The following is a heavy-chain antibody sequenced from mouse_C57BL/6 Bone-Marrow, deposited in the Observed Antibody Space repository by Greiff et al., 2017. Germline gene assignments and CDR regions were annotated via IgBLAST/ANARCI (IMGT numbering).Heavy chain of an antibody. CDR3: ASDGSSRYYAMDH. Sequence: EVQVVESGGGLVKPGGSLKLSCAASGFTFSDYGMHWVRQAPEKGLEWVAYISSGSSTIYYADTVKGRFTISRDNAKNTLFLPMTSLRSEDTAMYYCASDGSSRYYAMDHWGQGTSVTVSS. J-gene: IGHJ4*01. CDR2: ISSGSSTI. CDR1: GFTFSDYG. D-gene: IGHD1-1*01. V-gene: IGHV5-17*01.